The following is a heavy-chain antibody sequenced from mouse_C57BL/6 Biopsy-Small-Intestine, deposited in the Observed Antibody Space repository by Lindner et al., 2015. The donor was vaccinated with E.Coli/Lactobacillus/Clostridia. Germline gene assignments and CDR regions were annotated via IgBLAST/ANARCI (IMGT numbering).Heavy chain of an antibody. D-gene: IGHD3-2*02. Sequence: VQLQESGAELVKPGASVKLSCTASGSNIKDYYMNWVKQRTEQGLEWIGRIDPEDGETKYDPKFQGKATITAGTSSNTAYLQLSSLTSEDTAVYYCARSGGFYAMDYWGQGTSVTVSS. CDR3: ARSGGFYAMDY. J-gene: IGHJ4*01. CDR2: IDPEDGET. CDR1: GSNIKDYY. V-gene: IGHV14-2*01.